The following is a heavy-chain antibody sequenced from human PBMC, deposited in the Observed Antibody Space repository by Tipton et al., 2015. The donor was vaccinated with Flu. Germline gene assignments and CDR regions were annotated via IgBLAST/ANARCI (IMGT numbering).Heavy chain of an antibody. D-gene: IGHD3-22*01. V-gene: IGHV3-11*01. J-gene: IGHJ4*02. CDR3: AKDRTMRALIPFDQ. CDR1: GFAFSDYY. Sequence: GSLRLSCTVSGFAFSDYYMSWIRQAPGKGLEWISHIGSGGNDIYYADSVKGRFTISRDNAKNSLFLQMNSLRAEDTAVYYCAKDRTMRALIPFDQWGQGTLVTVSS. CDR2: IGSGGNDI.